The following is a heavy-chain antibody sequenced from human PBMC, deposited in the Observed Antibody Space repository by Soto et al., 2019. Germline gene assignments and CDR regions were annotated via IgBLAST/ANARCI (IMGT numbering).Heavy chain of an antibody. Sequence: QLQLQESGPGLVKPSETLSLTCTVSGGSVSSSSNFWGWIRQPPGKGLEWIGNLYYSGTTHYNPSRKGRANISEDTSRNQFSLRLSSVTAADTAVYYCARRRTRGGTTKGWYFDLWGRGTLVTVSS. CDR2: LYYSGTT. V-gene: IGHV4-39*01. CDR1: GGSVSSSSNF. D-gene: IGHD3-16*01. J-gene: IGHJ2*01. CDR3: ARRRTRGGTTKGWYFDL.